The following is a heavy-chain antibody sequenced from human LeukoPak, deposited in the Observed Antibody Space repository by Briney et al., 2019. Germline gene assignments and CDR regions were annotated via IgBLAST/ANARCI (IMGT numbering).Heavy chain of an antibody. CDR3: AIMHRYYDGSGYWVQ. Sequence: GESLTLSCAASGFTLSSYAMSWVRQAPGKGLEWVSGISTSGGSTSYADSVKGRFTISRDNPRNTLYMQMNSLRAEDTAVYYCAIMHRYYDGSGYWVQWGQGTLVTVSS. CDR1: GFTLSSYA. V-gene: IGHV3-23*01. CDR2: ISTSGGST. D-gene: IGHD3-22*01. J-gene: IGHJ4*02.